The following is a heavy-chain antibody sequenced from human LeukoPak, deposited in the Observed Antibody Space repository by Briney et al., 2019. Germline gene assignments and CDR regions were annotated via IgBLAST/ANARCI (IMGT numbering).Heavy chain of an antibody. Sequence: PGGSLRLSCAVSGFTFSSCATSWVRQAAGKGLEYVSSISGGGGNTNYADSVKGRFTISRDNSKNTLYLQMNSLRAEDTAVYYCAKDPTSVGGRHDWLLDSWGQGTLVTVSS. CDR3: AKDPTSVGGRHDWLLDS. CDR1: GFTFSSCA. J-gene: IGHJ5*02. CDR2: ISGGGGNT. V-gene: IGHV3-23*01. D-gene: IGHD3-9*01.